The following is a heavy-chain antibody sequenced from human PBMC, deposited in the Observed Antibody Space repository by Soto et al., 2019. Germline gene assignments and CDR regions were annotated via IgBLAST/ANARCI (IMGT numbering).Heavy chain of an antibody. CDR3: ARHWSYYYGSGSRDYGMDV. CDR1: GYSFTSYW. J-gene: IGHJ6*02. CDR2: IGPSDSYT. Sequence: RKISCKGSGYSFTSYWISWVRQMPFKGLEWMGRIGPSDSYTNYSPSFQVHVTISADKSISTAYLQWSSLKASDTAMYYCARHWSYYYGSGSRDYGMDVWGQGTTVTVSS. D-gene: IGHD3-10*01. V-gene: IGHV5-10-1*01.